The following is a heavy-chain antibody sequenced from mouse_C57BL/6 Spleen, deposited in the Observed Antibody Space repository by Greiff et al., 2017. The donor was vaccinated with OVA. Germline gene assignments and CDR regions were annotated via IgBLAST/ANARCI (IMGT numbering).Heavy chain of an antibody. D-gene: IGHD1-1*01. V-gene: IGHV1-82*01. J-gene: IGHJ4*01. CDR1: GYAFSSSW. CDR2: IYPGDGDT. CDR3: ARTGNYDSRRGVYYARGY. Sequence: QVQLQQSGPELVQPGASVKISCKASGYAFSSSWMNWVQQRPGKGLEWIGRIYPGDGDTNYNGKFTGTAPLPVDKSSSPAYMQLSSLTSEDSAVCCCARTGNYDSRRGVYYARGYWGQGTAVTVAS.